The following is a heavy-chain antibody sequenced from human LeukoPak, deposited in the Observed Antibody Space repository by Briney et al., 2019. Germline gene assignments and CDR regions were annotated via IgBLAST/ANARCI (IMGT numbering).Heavy chain of an antibody. Sequence: SETLSLTCAVYGGSFSGYYWSWIRQPPGKGLEWIGEINHSGSTNYNPSLKSRVTISVDTSKNQFSLKLSSVTAADTAVYYCASASGWYKTYYFDYWGQGTLVTVSS. CDR1: GGSFSGYY. CDR2: INHSGST. V-gene: IGHV4-34*01. D-gene: IGHD6-19*01. CDR3: ASASGWYKTYYFDY. J-gene: IGHJ4*02.